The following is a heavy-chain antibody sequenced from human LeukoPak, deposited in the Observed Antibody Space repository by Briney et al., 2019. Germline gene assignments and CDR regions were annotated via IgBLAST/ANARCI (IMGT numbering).Heavy chain of an antibody. Sequence: ASVKVSCKVSGYTLTELSMHWVRQAPGKGLEWMGGFDPEDGETIYAQKFQGRVTITADESTSTAYMELSSLRSEDTAVYYCARGYSSSPEGFDPWGQGTLVTVSS. J-gene: IGHJ5*02. CDR1: GYTLTELS. CDR3: ARGYSSSPEGFDP. D-gene: IGHD6-6*01. CDR2: FDPEDGET. V-gene: IGHV1-24*01.